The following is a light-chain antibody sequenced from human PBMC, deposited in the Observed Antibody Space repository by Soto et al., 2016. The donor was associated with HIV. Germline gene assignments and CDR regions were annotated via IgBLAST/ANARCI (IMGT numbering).Light chain of an antibody. CDR3: QQSSRTPRT. J-gene: IGKJ1*01. V-gene: IGKV1-39*01. CDR1: QSFSTW. CDR2: GAS. Sequence: DIQMTQSPSTLSASVGDRVAITCRASQSFSTWLAWYQQKPGKAPKLLISGASVLHTGVPSRFSGSGSGTDFTLTISDLQHEDLATYYCQQSSRTPRTLGQGTKVEI.